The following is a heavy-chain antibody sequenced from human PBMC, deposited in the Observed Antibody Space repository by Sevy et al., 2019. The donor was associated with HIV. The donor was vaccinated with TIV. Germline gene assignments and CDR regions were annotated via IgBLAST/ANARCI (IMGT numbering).Heavy chain of an antibody. J-gene: IGHJ4*02. CDR3: ARAGVAVAHFDY. D-gene: IGHD2-15*01. Sequence: SETLSLTCTVSGGSISSGGYYWSWIRQHPGKGLEGIGYIYYSGSTYYNPSLKSRVNISVDTSKNQFSLKLSSVTAADTAVYYCARAGVAVAHFDYWGQGTLVTVSS. CDR1: GGSISSGGYY. V-gene: IGHV4-31*03. CDR2: IYYSGST.